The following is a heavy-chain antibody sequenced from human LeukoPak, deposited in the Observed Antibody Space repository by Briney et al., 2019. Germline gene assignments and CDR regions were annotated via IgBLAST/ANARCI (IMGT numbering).Heavy chain of an antibody. D-gene: IGHD1-26*01. CDR2: ISSSSSYI. CDR3: TRDREHTVGANGWFDP. V-gene: IGHV3-21*01. Sequence: SGGSLRLSCAASGFTFSSYSMNWVRQAPGKGLEWVSSISSSSSYIYYADSVKGRFTISRDNDKNSLYLQMNSLRAEDTAVYYCTRDREHTVGANGWFDPWGQGTLVTVSS. J-gene: IGHJ5*02. CDR1: GFTFSSYS.